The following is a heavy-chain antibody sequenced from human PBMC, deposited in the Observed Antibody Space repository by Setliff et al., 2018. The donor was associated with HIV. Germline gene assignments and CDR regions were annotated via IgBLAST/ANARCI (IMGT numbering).Heavy chain of an antibody. CDR1: GYTFTSYG. CDR2: ISVYNGYT. D-gene: IGHD3-3*01. J-gene: IGHJ6*03. CDR3: VRGVQSPPHYSYYYMDV. V-gene: IGHV1-18*01. Sequence: ASVKVSCKASGYTFTSYGISWVRQAPGHGLEWMGWISVYNGYTNYAQKLQGRVTMTTDTSTSTAYMELTSLRFDDTAMYYCVRGVQSPPHYSYYYMDVWGEGTMVTVSS.